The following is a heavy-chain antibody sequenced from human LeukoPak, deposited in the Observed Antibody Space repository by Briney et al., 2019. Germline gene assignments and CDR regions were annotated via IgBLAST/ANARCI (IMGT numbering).Heavy chain of an antibody. Sequence: GGSLRLSCAASGFSFSSYEMNWVRQAPGKGLEWISYISASGTLTHYADSVEGRFTISRDNAKNSLYLQVNSLRGEDTAVYYCARDGTPIYSSGWVYMDVWGKGTTVTISS. D-gene: IGHD6-25*01. CDR2: ISASGTLT. CDR1: GFSFSSYE. CDR3: ARDGTPIYSSGWVYMDV. J-gene: IGHJ6*04. V-gene: IGHV3-48*03.